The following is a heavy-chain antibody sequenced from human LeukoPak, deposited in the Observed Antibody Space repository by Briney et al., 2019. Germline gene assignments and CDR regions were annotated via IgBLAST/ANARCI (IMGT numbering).Heavy chain of an antibody. CDR1: GFTFNSYS. CDR3: AKVSGSGSYYNVGAFDI. CDR2: ISWNSGSI. D-gene: IGHD3-10*01. Sequence: GGSLRLSCAASGFTFNSYSMEWVRQAPGKGLEWVSGISWNSGSIGYADSVKGRFTISRDNAKNSLYLQMNSLRAEDTALYYCAKVSGSGSYYNVGAFDIWGQGTMVTVSS. V-gene: IGHV3-9*01. J-gene: IGHJ3*02.